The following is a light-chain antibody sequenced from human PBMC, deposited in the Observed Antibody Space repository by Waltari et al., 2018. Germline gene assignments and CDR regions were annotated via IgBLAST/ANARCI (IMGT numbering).Light chain of an antibody. CDR2: DVI. CDR1: SSDVGRYNY. CDR3: LSFSAVGTRV. Sequence: QSALTQPASVSGSPGQSITISCTGTSSDVGRYNYVSWYQQHPDKVPKLLIFDVIYRPSGVSDRFSGSKSGNTASLTISGLRADDEADYYCLSFSAVGTRVFGTRTRVTVL. J-gene: IGLJ1*01. V-gene: IGLV2-14*03.